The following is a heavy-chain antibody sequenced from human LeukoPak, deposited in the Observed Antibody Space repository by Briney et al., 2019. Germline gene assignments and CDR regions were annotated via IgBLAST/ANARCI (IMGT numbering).Heavy chain of an antibody. D-gene: IGHD2-8*01. CDR3: VGHRFCTNGVCYNAFDI. Sequence: SETLSLTCTVSGGSTSSYYWSWIRQPPGKGLEWIGYTHYSGSTNYNPSLKSRVTISVDTSKNQFSLKLRSVTAADTAVYYCVGHRFCTNGVCYNAFDIWGQGTLVTVSS. V-gene: IGHV4-59*01. CDR1: GGSTSSYY. CDR2: THYSGST. J-gene: IGHJ3*02.